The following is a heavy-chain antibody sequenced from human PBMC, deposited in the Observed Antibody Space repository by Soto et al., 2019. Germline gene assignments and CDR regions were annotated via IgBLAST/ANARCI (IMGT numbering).Heavy chain of an antibody. Sequence: SVKVSCKASGFTFTSSAVQWVRQARGQRLERIGWIVVGSGNTNYAQKFQERVTITRDMSTSTAYMELSSLRSEDTAVYYCAAGDWNDPIDYYYGMDVWGQGTTVTV. CDR3: AAGDWNDPIDYYYGMDV. CDR2: IVVGSGNT. CDR1: GFTFTSSA. D-gene: IGHD1-1*01. J-gene: IGHJ6*02. V-gene: IGHV1-58*01.